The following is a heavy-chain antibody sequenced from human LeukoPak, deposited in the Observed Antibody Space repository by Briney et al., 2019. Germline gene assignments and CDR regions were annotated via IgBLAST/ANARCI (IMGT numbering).Heavy chain of an antibody. V-gene: IGHV3-30*02. J-gene: IGHJ4*02. CDR3: ARDRGVALQLWTDLDY. Sequence: PRGSLRLSCAASGFTFSSYGMHWVRQAPGKGLDWVAFIRFDGNNKYYADSVKGRFTISRDNFKNTLYLQMNSLRAEDTAVYYCARDRGVALQLWTDLDYWGQGTLVTVSS. CDR1: GFTFSSYG. D-gene: IGHD5-18*01. CDR2: IRFDGNNK.